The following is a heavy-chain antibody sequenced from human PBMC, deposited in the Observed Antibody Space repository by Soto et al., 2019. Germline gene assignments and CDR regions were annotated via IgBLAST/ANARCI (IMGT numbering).Heavy chain of an antibody. CDR1: GFSFSSYA. J-gene: IGHJ4*02. D-gene: IGHD2-15*01. CDR2: ISGSDGKT. Sequence: LRLSCAASGFSFSSYAMSWLRQAPGKGLEWVSTISGSDGKTFYADSVKGRFSISRDTSDSMLYLQMNSLRDDDTAVYYCARWSYLDYWGQGARVTVSS. CDR3: ARWSYLDY. V-gene: IGHV3-23*01.